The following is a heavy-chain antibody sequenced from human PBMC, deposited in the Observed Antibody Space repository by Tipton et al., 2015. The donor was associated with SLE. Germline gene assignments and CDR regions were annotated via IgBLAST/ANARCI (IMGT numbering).Heavy chain of an antibody. Sequence: TLSLTCTVSGGSINTFFWSWIRQPPGKGLEWIGYIYYSGSTHYNPSLKSRVTMSVDTSKNQFSLKLTSVTAADTAVYYCARHDYDSNGYYQHYFDDWGQGTLVTVSS. J-gene: IGHJ4*02. CDR2: IYYSGST. V-gene: IGHV4-59*01. CDR3: ARHDYDSNGYYQHYFDD. CDR1: GGSINTFF. D-gene: IGHD3-22*01.